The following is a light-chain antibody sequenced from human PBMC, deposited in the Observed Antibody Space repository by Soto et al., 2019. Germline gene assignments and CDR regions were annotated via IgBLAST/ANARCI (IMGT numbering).Light chain of an antibody. CDR3: QQYDNLPLT. Sequence: DIQMTQSPSSLSASVGCRVTITCQASQDISNYLNWYQQKPGKAPKLLIYDASNLETGVPSRFSGSGSGTDFTFTISSLQPEDIATYYCQQYDNLPLTFGGGTKVDIK. CDR2: DAS. CDR1: QDISNY. J-gene: IGKJ4*01. V-gene: IGKV1-33*01.